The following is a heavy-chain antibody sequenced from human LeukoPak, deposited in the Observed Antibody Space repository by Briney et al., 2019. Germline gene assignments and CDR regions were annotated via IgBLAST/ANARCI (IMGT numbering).Heavy chain of an antibody. J-gene: IGHJ4*02. CDR1: GFTFSSYE. Sequence: LRLSCAASGFTFSSYEMNWVRQPPGKGLEWIGSIYYSGSTYYNPSLTSRVTISVDTSKNQFSLKLSSVTAADTAVYYCARQVRAPGFFDYWGQGTLVTVSS. V-gene: IGHV4-39*01. CDR3: ARQVRAPGFFDY. CDR2: IYYSGST. D-gene: IGHD4/OR15-4a*01.